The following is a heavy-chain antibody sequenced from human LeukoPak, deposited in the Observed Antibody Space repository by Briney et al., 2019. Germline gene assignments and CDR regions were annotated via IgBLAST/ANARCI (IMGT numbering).Heavy chain of an antibody. CDR2: IYHSGST. CDR1: GYSISSGYY. CDR3: AIRFLEWTDFDY. J-gene: IGHJ4*02. D-gene: IGHD3-3*01. V-gene: IGHV4-38-2*01. Sequence: SETLSLTCAVSGYSISSGYYWGWIRQPPGKGLEWIGSIYHSGSTYYNPSLKSRVTISVDTSKNQFSLKPSSVTAADTAVYYCAIRFLEWTDFDYWGQGTLVTVSS.